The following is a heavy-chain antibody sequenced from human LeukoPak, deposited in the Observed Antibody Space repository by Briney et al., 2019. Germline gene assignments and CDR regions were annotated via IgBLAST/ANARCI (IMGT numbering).Heavy chain of an antibody. CDR1: GGTFSSYA. CDR2: IIPIFGTA. CDR3: ASAAYYDFWSGYFGY. V-gene: IGHV1-69*13. Sequence: SVKVSCKASGGTFSSYAISWVRQAPGQGLEWMGGIIPIFGTANYAQKFQGRVTITADESTSTAYMELSSLRSEDTAVYYCASAAYYDFWSGYFGYWGQGTLVTVSS. J-gene: IGHJ4*02. D-gene: IGHD3-3*01.